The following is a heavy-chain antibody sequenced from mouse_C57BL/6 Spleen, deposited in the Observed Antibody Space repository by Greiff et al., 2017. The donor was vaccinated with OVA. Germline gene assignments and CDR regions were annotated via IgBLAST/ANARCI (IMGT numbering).Heavy chain of an antibody. D-gene: IGHD2-2*01. CDR2: INPNYGTT. J-gene: IGHJ3*01. Sequence: VQLKQSGPELVKPGASVKISCKASGYSFTDYNMNWVKQSNGKSLEWIGVINPNYGTTSYNQKFKGKATLTVDQSSSTAYMQLNSLTSEDSAVYYCARGIYYGYDRGAWFAYWGQGTLVTVSA. CDR3: ARGIYYGYDRGAWFAY. CDR1: GYSFTDYN. V-gene: IGHV1-39*01.